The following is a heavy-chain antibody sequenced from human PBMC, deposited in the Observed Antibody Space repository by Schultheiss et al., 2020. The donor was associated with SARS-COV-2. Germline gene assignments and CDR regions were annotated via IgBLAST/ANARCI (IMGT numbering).Heavy chain of an antibody. CDR2: IYHSVST. J-gene: IGHJ6*02. Sequence: SQTLSLTCAVSGYSIRSGYYWSWIRQPPGKGLEWIGYIYHSVSTYYNPSLKSRVTMSVDTSKNQFSLKLSSVTAADTAVYYCARENDILTGSYYYVMDVWGQGTTVTVSS. CDR3: ARENDILTGSYYYVMDV. V-gene: IGHV4-38-2*02. CDR1: GYSIRSGYY. D-gene: IGHD3-9*01.